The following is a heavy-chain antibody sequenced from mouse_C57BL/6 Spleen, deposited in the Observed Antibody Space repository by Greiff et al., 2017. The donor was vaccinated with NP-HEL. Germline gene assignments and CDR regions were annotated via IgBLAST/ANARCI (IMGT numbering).Heavy chain of an antibody. V-gene: IGHV2-5*01. J-gene: IGHJ3*01. Sequence: VQLQQSGPGLVQPSQCLSISCTVSGFSFTSYGVHWVRQSPGQGLEWLGVIWRGGSTDYNAAFMSRLSITKDNSKSQVFFKMNSLQAEDTAIYYCATANWDGFAYWGQGTLVTVSA. D-gene: IGHD4-1*01. CDR1: GFSFTSYG. CDR3: ATANWDGFAY. CDR2: IWRGGST.